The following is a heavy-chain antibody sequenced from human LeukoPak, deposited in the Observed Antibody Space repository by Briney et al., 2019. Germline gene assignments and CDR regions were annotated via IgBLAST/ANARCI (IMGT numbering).Heavy chain of an antibody. D-gene: IGHD2-2*01. V-gene: IGHV2-5*01. CDR1: GFSLSTSGVG. CDR2: IYWNDDK. Sequence: SGPTLVNPTQTLTLTCTFSGFSLSTSGVGVGWIRQPPGKALEWLALIYWNDDKRYSPSLKSRLTITKDTSKNQVVLTMTNMDPVDTATYYCAHRPPCGDVVVPIGRFDPWGQGTLVTVSS. CDR3: AHRPPCGDVVVPIGRFDP. J-gene: IGHJ5*02.